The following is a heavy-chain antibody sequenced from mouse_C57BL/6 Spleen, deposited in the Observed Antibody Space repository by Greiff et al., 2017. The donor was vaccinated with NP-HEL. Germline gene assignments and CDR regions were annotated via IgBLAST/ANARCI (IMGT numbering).Heavy chain of an antibody. Sequence: VQLQQSGPELVKPGASVKMSCKASGYTFTDYNMHWVKQSHGKSLEWIGYINPNNGGTSYNQKFKGKATLTVNKSSSTAYMELRSLTSEDSAVYYCARYPYYSNSYFDYWGKGTTLTVSS. V-gene: IGHV1-22*01. CDR3: ARYPYYSNSYFDY. J-gene: IGHJ2*01. D-gene: IGHD2-5*01. CDR1: GYTFTDYN. CDR2: INPNNGGT.